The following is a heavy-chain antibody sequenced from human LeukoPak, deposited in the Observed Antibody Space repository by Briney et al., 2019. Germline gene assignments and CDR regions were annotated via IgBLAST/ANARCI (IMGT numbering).Heavy chain of an antibody. CDR3: AHRGYYDSSGTNLGGYYFDY. CDR2: IYWNDDK. J-gene: IGHJ4*02. CDR1: GFSLSTSGVG. D-gene: IGHD3-22*01. V-gene: IGHV2-5*01. Sequence: SGPTLVKPTQTLTLTCTFSGFSLSTSGVGVGWIRQPPGKALEWLALIYWNDDKRYSPSLKSRLTITKDTSKNQVVLTMTNMDPVDTATYYCAHRGYYDSSGTNLGGYYFDYWGQGTLVTVSS.